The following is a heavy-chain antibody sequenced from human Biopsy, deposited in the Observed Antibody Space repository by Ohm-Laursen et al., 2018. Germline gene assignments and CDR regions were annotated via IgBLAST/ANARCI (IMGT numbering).Heavy chain of an antibody. CDR3: ARGYSRRVSIFEASIYWFDT. D-gene: IGHD6-6*01. J-gene: IGHJ5*02. Sequence: ASVKVSCKASGYSYSTYDVNWVRQARGQGLEWMGWMIPSSGKTGYAQRFQGRVTLTMNTSISTAYMELSGLRSEDTAVYFCARGYSRRVSIFEASIYWFDTWGQGTLVTVSS. CDR2: MIPSSGKT. CDR1: GYSYSTYD. V-gene: IGHV1-8*01.